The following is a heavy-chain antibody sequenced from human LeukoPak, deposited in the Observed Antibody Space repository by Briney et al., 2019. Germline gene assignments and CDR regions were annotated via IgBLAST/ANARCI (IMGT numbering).Heavy chain of an antibody. V-gene: IGHV1-18*01. D-gene: IGHD4-17*01. CDR3: ARVSDSGYGDYVRAFDI. Sequence: ASVKVSCKASGYTFTSYGISWVRQAPGQGLEWMGWISACNGNTNYAQKLQGRVTMTTDTSTSTAYMELRSLRSDDTAVYYCARVSDSGYGDYVRAFDIWGQGTMVTVSS. CDR1: GYTFTSYG. J-gene: IGHJ3*02. CDR2: ISACNGNT.